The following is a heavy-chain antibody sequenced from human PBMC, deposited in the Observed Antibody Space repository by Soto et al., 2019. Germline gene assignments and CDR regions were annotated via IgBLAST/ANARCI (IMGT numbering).Heavy chain of an antibody. CDR1: GFTFSDYA. J-gene: IGHJ1*01. D-gene: IGHD2-15*01. CDR2: ISATGATT. CDR3: AKGRKSTEKDIAVMLAAASSIQH. Sequence: HPVGSLRLSCVASGFTFSDYAMTWVRQAPGKGLEWVSVISATGATTYYADSVRGRFTISRDNSKNTLNLQMNDLRVEDTAVIYCAKGRKSTEKDIAVMLAAASSIQHWGQGTLVTVSS. V-gene: IGHV3-23*01.